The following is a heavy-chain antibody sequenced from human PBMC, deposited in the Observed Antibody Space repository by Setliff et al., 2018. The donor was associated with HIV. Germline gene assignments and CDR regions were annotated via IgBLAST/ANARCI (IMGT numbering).Heavy chain of an antibody. CDR3: ASAWTDFGDKNDVFDI. CDR1: GGSVSSVNYY. V-gene: IGHV4-61*01. J-gene: IGHJ3*02. D-gene: IGHD4-17*01. Sequence: SETLSLTCSVSGGSVSSVNYYWSWIRQPPGKGLEWIGYIHYTGSTTYNPSLKSRATISVDSSTKRFSLKLTAVTAADTAVYYCASAWTDFGDKNDVFDIWGQGTMVTVSS. CDR2: IHYTGST.